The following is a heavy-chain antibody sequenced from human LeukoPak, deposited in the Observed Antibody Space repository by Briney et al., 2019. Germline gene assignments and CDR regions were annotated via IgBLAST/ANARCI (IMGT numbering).Heavy chain of an antibody. CDR3: ARGRGWFGERPNYYYYGMDV. CDR2: IWYDGSNK. Sequence: AGGSLRLSCAASGFTFSSYGMHWVRQAPGKGLEWVAVIWYDGSNKYYAGSVKGRFTISRDNSKNTLYLQMNSLRAEDTAVYYCARGRGWFGERPNYYYYGMDVSGQGTTVTVFS. D-gene: IGHD3-10*01. CDR1: GFTFSSYG. V-gene: IGHV3-33*01. J-gene: IGHJ6*02.